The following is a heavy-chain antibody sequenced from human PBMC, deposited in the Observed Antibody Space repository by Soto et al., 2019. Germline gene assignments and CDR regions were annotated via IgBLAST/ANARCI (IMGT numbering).Heavy chain of an antibody. CDR1: GGSISSYY. CDR2: IYYSGST. J-gene: IGHJ6*03. D-gene: IGHD1-26*01. V-gene: IGHV4-59*01. CDR3: ARYSGSYYYYYMDV. Sequence: SETLSLTCTVSGGSISSYYWSWIRQPPGKGLEWIGDIYYSGSTNYNPSLKSRVTISVDTSKNQFSRQQSSVTAADTAVYYCARYSGSYYYYYMDVWGKGTTVTVSS.